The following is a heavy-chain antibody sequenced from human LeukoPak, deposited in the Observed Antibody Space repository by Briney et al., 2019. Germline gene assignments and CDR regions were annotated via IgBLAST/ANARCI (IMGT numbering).Heavy chain of an antibody. V-gene: IGHV3-23*01. CDR3: AKDISSNCYRGRGVDH. J-gene: IGHJ4*02. CDR1: GFNFASYA. CDR2: ISGSDATS. Sequence: GGSLRLSCEVSGFNFASYAMNWVRQAPGTGLEWVSGISGSDATSCYRDSVKGRFTISRDNSKDTLYLHIKSLRAEDTAVYYCAKDISSNCYRGRGVDHWGQGTLVTVSS. D-gene: IGHD2-2*01.